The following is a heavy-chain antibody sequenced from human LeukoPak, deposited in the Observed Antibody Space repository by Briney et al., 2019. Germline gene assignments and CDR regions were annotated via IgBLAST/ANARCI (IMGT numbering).Heavy chain of an antibody. Sequence: SETLSLTCAVSGYSISSGYYWNWIRQPAGKGLEWIGRIYTSGSTNYNPSLKSRITISVDTSKNQFSLKLSSVTAADTAVYYCARVNWRIKSYYFDYWGQGTLVTVSS. V-gene: IGHV4-61*02. CDR3: ARVNWRIKSYYFDY. CDR1: GYSISSGYY. CDR2: IYTSGST. D-gene: IGHD1-20*01. J-gene: IGHJ4*02.